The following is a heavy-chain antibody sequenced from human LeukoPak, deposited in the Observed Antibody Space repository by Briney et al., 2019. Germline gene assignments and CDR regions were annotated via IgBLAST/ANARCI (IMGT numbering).Heavy chain of an antibody. CDR2: ISSNGGST. CDR3: VRHGVGLDI. V-gene: IGHV3-64*01. D-gene: IGHD5-24*01. J-gene: IGHJ3*02. CDR1: GFTFSSYA. Sequence: VGSLRLSCAASGFTFSSYAMHWVRQAPGKGLEYVSAISSNGGSTYYANSVKGRFTISRDNSKNTLYLQMGSLRAEDMAVYYCVRHGVGLDIWGQGTMVTVSS.